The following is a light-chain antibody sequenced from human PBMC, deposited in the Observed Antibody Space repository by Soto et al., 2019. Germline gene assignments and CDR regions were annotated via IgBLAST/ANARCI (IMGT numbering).Light chain of an antibody. Sequence: SLSPGERATLSCRASQSVSSSYLAWYQQKPGQAPRLLIYGASSRATGIPDRFSGSGSGTDFTLTISRLEPEDFAVYYCQQYGSSPTWTFGQGTKVDIK. CDR3: QQYGSSPTWT. CDR1: QSVSSSY. CDR2: GAS. V-gene: IGKV3-20*01. J-gene: IGKJ1*01.